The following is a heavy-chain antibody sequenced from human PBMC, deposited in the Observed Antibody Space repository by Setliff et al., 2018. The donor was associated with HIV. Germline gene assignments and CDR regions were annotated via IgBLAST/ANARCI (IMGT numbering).Heavy chain of an antibody. V-gene: IGHV4-38-2*02. J-gene: IGHJ5*02. CDR3: ARDFKRYNSPCRFDP. CDR1: GYSISSGCY. D-gene: IGHD6-13*01. Sequence: PSETLSLTCAVSGYSISSGCYWGWIRQPPGKGLEWIGNIYYSGSTYYNPSLKSRVTISVDKSQNQFSLKLSSVTAADTAVYYCARDFKRYNSPCRFDPWGQGTLVTVSS. CDR2: IYYSGST.